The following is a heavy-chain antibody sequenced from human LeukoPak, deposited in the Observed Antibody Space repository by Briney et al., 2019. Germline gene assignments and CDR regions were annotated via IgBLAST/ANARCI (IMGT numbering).Heavy chain of an antibody. CDR1: GLTFSSYW. V-gene: IGHV3-74*01. CDR3: ARDQGWSNWFDP. Sequence: PGGSLRLSCAASGLTFSSYWMHWVRQAPGKGLVWVSRINSDGSSTSYADSVKGRFTISRDNAKNTLYLQMNSLRAEDTAVYYRARDQGWSNWFDPWGQGTLVTVSS. CDR2: INSDGSST. J-gene: IGHJ5*02. D-gene: IGHD2-15*01.